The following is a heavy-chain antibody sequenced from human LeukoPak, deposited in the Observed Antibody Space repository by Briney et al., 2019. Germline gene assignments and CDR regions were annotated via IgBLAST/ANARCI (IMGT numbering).Heavy chain of an antibody. CDR2: IYYSGST. D-gene: IGHD1-26*01. V-gene: IGHV4-59*01. Sequence: SETLSLTCTVSGGSIISYYWSWIRQPPGKGLEWIGYIYYSGSTNYNPSLKTRVTISLDTSKNQFSLQLSSVTAADTAVYYCVREELPGAFDIWGQGTMVTVSS. CDR1: GGSIISYY. J-gene: IGHJ3*02. CDR3: VREELPGAFDI.